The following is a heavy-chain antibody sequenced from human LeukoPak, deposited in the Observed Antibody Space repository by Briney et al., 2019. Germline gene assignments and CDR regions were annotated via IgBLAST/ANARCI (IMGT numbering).Heavy chain of an antibody. D-gene: IGHD6-13*01. CDR1: GFTFRSYW. J-gene: IGHJ4*02. Sequence: RGSLRLSCAASGFTFRSYWMSWVRQAPGKGLEWVANIKQDGSEKYYVDSVKGRFTISRDNAKNSLYLQMNSLRAEDTAAYYCARGGRWAAGTVVFDYWGQGTLVTVSS. V-gene: IGHV3-7*01. CDR3: ARGGRWAAGTVVFDY. CDR2: IKQDGSEK.